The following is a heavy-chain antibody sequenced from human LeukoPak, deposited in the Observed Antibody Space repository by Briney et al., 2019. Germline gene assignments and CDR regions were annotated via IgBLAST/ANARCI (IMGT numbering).Heavy chain of an antibody. CDR3: ATRGGSGSYGAFDI. D-gene: IGHD3-10*01. CDR2: INPNSGGT. CDR1: GYTFTGYY. V-gene: IGHV1-2*02. J-gene: IGHJ3*02. Sequence: GASVKVSCKASGYTFTGYYMHWVRQAPGQGLEWMGWINPNSGGTNYAQKFQGRVTMPRDTSISTAYMELSRLRSDDTAVYYCATRGGSGSYGAFDIWGQGTMVTVSS.